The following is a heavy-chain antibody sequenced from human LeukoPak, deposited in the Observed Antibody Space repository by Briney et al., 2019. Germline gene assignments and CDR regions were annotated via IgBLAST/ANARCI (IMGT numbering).Heavy chain of an antibody. Sequence: GGSLRLSCAASGFTFSSYGMHWVRQAPGKGLEWVAFIRYDGSNKYYADSVKGRFTISRDNAKNSLYLQMNSLRAEDTAVYYCARGYDILTGYSNYYYYYMDVWGKGTTVTVSS. CDR3: ARGYDILTGYSNYYYYYMDV. D-gene: IGHD3-9*01. CDR2: IRYDGSNK. CDR1: GFTFSSYG. V-gene: IGHV3-30*02. J-gene: IGHJ6*03.